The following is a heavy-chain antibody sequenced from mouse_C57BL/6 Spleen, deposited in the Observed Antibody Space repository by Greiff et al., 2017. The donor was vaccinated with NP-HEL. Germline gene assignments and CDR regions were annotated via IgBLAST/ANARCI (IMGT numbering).Heavy chain of an antibody. V-gene: IGHV1-81*01. CDR2: IYPRSGNT. CDR3: ARDWDFYGSSYFFAY. CDR1: GYTFTSYG. Sequence: VQLQQSGAELARPGASVKLSCKASGYTFTSYGISWVKQRTGQGLEWIGEIYPRSGNTYYNEKFKGKATLTADKSSSTAYMELRSLTSEDSAVYFCARDWDFYGSSYFFAYWGQGTLVTVSA. J-gene: IGHJ3*01. D-gene: IGHD1-1*01.